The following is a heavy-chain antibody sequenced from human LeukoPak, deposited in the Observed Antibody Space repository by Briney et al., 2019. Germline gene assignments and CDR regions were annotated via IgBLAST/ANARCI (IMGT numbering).Heavy chain of an antibody. V-gene: IGHV1-58*01. CDR2: IVVGSGNT. J-gene: IGHJ4*02. CDR3: ASPGGLQRKEFDY. CDR1: GFTFTSSA. Sequence: GASVKVSCKASGFTFTSSAVQWVRQARGQRLEWIGWIVVGSGNTNYAQKFQGRVTITADESTSTAYMELSSLRSEDTAVYYCASPGGLQRKEFDYWGQGTLVTVSS. D-gene: IGHD5-24*01.